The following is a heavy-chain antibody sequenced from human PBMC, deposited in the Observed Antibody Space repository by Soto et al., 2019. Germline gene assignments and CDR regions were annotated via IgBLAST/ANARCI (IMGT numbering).Heavy chain of an antibody. CDR3: ARDPAIFGVVIPNFDY. V-gene: IGHV3-30-3*01. Sequence: PGGSLRLSCAASGFTFSSYAMHWARQAPGKGLEWVAVISYDGSNKYYADSVKGRFTISRDNSKNTLYLQMNSLRAEDTAVYYCARDPAIFGVVIPNFDYWGQGTLVTVSS. J-gene: IGHJ4*02. D-gene: IGHD3-3*01. CDR1: GFTFSSYA. CDR2: ISYDGSNK.